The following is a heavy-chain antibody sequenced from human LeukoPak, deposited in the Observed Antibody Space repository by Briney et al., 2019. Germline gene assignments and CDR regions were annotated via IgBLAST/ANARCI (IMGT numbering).Heavy chain of an antibody. CDR3: GREQSAYYVHAFDP. CDR2: IQSDGSPT. Sequence: PGGSLRLSSAAPGFTLRNSGMPSVRQAPGKVLECVAFIQSDGSPTFYADSVKGRFTISRDNSKNNVYLQLKSLTTDDTAVYYCGREQSAYYVHAFDPWGQGTLVTVSA. V-gene: IGHV3-30*02. J-gene: IGHJ5*02. D-gene: IGHD3-3*01. CDR1: GFTLRNSG.